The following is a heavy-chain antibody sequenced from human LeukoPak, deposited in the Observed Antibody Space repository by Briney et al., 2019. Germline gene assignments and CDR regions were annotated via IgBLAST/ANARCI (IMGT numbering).Heavy chain of an antibody. V-gene: IGHV3-30*09. J-gene: IGHJ4*02. CDR2: ISYDGSNK. CDR1: GSTFSSYA. D-gene: IGHD1-26*01. Sequence: GGSLRLSCAASGSTFSSYAMHWVRQAPGKGLEWVAVISYDGSNKYYPDSVKGRFAISRDNSKNTLYLQMNSLRAEDTAVYYCARDGWELGGQGTLVTVSS. CDR3: ARDGWEL.